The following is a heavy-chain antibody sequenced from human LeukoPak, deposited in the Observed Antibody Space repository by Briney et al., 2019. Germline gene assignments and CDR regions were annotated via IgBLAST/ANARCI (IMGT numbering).Heavy chain of an antibody. D-gene: IGHD2-2*01. CDR2: INPNSGGT. J-gene: IGHJ4*02. CDR1: GYTFTGYY. CDR3: ARVQRGYCSSTSCPSPFDY. V-gene: IGHV1-2*02. Sequence: GASVKVSCKASGYTFTGYYMHWVRQAPGQGLEWMGWINPNSGGTNYAQKFQGRVTMTRDTSISTAYMELSRLRSDDTAVYYCARVQRGYCSSTSCPSPFDYWGREPWSPSPQ.